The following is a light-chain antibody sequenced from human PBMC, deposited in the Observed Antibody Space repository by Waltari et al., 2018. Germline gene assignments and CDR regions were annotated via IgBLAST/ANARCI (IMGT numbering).Light chain of an antibody. CDR1: PSKIGSHS. Sequence: QSLLTQPPSVSGPPGQTVTIPFSGSPSKIGSHSVNWYHHVPGTAPQLLIFRYRQGHSGCPDRFSASKSGATASLVISGLQSEDEGDYYCAAWDDALTGPLFGGGTKLTVL. J-gene: IGLJ3*02. CDR2: RYR. V-gene: IGLV1-44*01. CDR3: AAWDDALTGPL.